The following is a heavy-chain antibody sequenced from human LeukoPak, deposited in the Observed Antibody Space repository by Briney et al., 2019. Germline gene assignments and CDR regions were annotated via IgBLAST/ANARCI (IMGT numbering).Heavy chain of an antibody. V-gene: IGHV1-2*06. J-gene: IGHJ6*03. Sequence: GASVKVSCKASGYTFSDYFIHWVRQAPGQGLEWMGRINPKRGDTDNAQKFEGRVAMTSDTSINTVYMDLIRLRFDDTAVYYCARVLEGHMDAWGNGTTVTV. CDR2: INPKRGDT. CDR3: ARVLEGHMDA. CDR1: GYTFSDYF. D-gene: IGHD3-3*02.